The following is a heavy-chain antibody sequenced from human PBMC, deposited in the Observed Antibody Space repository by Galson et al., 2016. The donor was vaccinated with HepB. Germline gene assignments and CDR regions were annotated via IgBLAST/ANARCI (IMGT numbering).Heavy chain of an antibody. CDR1: GFTFSTYS. J-gene: IGHJ4*02. V-gene: IGHV3-48*02. Sequence: RLSCAASGFTFSTYSMNWVRQAPGKGLAWVSYISSRSSTVYYADSLKGRFTISRDNAKNTLYLQMNSLRDEDTAGFYCARDGGRGYTYGYFDYWGRGTLVTVSS. D-gene: IGHD5-18*01. CDR3: ARDGGRGYTYGYFDY. CDR2: ISSRSSTV.